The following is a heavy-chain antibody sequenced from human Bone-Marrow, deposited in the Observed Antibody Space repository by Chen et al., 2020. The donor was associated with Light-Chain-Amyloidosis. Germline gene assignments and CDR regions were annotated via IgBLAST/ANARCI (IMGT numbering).Heavy chain of an antibody. D-gene: IGHD5-12*01. J-gene: IGHJ4*02. CDR2: IYPDDSDA. Sequence: EVQLEHTGPVVEKPGEPLKISCKGSGYTYPNYWIGWVRQMPGKVLEWMGVIYPDDSDARYSPSFEGQVTISADKSITTAYLQWRSLNASDAAMYYCARRRDGYNFDYWGQGTLVTVSS. CDR3: ARRRDGYNFDY. CDR1: GYTYPNYW. V-gene: IGHV5-51*01.